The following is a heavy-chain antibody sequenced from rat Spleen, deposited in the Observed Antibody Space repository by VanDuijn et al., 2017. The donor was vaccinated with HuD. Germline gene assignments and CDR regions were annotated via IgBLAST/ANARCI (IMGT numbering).Heavy chain of an antibody. V-gene: IGHV5-22*01. CDR3: ARPDSSRYVIDA. D-gene: IGHD1-2*01. CDR2: ISYEGSST. Sequence: EVQLVESGGGSVQPGRSLKLSCAASGFTFSDFYMAWVRQAPKKGLEWVASISYEGSSTYYGDSVKGRFTVSRDNAKSTLYLQMNSLSSEDTATYYCARPDSSRYVIDARGPGASVTVSS. CDR1: GFTFSDFY. J-gene: IGHJ4*01.